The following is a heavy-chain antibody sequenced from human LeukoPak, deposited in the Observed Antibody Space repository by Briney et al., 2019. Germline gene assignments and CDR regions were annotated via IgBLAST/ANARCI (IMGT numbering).Heavy chain of an antibody. Sequence: GGSLRLSCAACGFTFSSYAMSWVRQAPGKGLEWVSAISGSGGSTYYADSVKGRFTISRDNSKNTLYLQMNSLRAEDTAVYYCAKAFWSGYYYGMDVWGQGTTVTVSS. J-gene: IGHJ6*02. D-gene: IGHD3-3*01. CDR3: AKAFWSGYYYGMDV. CDR2: ISGSGGST. V-gene: IGHV3-23*01. CDR1: GFTFSSYA.